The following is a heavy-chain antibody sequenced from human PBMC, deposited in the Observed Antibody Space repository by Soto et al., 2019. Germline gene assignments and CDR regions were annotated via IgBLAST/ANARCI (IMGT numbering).Heavy chain of an antibody. CDR1: GFTFSSYG. Sequence: PGGSLRLSCAASGFTFSSYGMHWVRQAPGKGLEWVAVIWYDGSNKYYADSVKGRCTISRDNAKNSLYLQMNSLRAEDTAVYYCARNYDSSGYSPGYWGQGTLVTVSS. CDR3: ARNYDSSGYSPGY. D-gene: IGHD3-22*01. J-gene: IGHJ4*02. V-gene: IGHV3-33*01. CDR2: IWYDGSNK.